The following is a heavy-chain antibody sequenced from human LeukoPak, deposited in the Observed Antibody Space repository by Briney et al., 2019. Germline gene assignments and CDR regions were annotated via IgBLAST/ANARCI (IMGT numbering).Heavy chain of an antibody. CDR1: GGSISSYY. Sequence: PSETLSLTCTVSGGSISSYYWSWIRQPPGKGLEWIGYLYYGGSTNYNPSLKSRVTISVDTSKNQFSLKLSSVTAADTAVYYCARVLEVEWLAYLHPFGMDVWGQGTTVTVSS. J-gene: IGHJ6*02. V-gene: IGHV4-59*08. CDR2: LYYGGST. D-gene: IGHD6-19*01. CDR3: ARVLEVEWLAYLHPFGMDV.